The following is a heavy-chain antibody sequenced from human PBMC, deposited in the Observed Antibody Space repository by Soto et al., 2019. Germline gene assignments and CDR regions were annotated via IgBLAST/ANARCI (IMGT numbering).Heavy chain of an antibody. CDR1: GGTFSSYS. CDR2: FIPVFDAA. Sequence: SVNVSCKASGGTFSSYSINWVRQAPGQGLEWMGRFIPVFDAANYAQEFQGRVTITADDSTTTAYMQLSSLRSEDTAMYYCARGDTAPEGAWFDPWGEGTLVTVSS. CDR3: ARGDTAPEGAWFDP. D-gene: IGHD1-26*01. V-gene: IGHV1-69*13. J-gene: IGHJ5*02.